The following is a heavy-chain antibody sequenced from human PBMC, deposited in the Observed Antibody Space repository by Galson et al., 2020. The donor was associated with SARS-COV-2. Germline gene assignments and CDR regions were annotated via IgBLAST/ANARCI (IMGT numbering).Heavy chain of an antibody. V-gene: IGHV3-33*01. D-gene: IGHD2-2*01. CDR2: IWYDGSNK. CDR3: ARDLRYQLLKYNGEGGMDV. J-gene: IGHJ6*02. Sequence: TGGSLRLSCAASGFTFSSYGMHWVRQAPGKGLEWVAVIWYDGSNKYYADSVKGRFTISRDNSKNTLYLQMNSLRAEDTAVYYCARDLRYQLLKYNGEGGMDVWGQGTTVTVSS. CDR1: GFTFSSYG.